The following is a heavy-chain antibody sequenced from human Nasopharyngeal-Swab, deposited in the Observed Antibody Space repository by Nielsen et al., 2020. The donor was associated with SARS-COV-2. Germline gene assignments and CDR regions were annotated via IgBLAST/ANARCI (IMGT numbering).Heavy chain of an antibody. J-gene: IGHJ4*02. Sequence: GGSLRLSCEASGFTFNNYGIYWVRQAPGKGLEWVASISYEGSIKKYADSLEGRFSISKDSSKNTVYLEMNSLRREDTAVYYCARDGIVGATGADYWGQGTLVTVSS. CDR2: ISYEGSIK. CDR1: GFTFNNYG. D-gene: IGHD1-26*01. CDR3: ARDGIVGATGADY. V-gene: IGHV3-30*03.